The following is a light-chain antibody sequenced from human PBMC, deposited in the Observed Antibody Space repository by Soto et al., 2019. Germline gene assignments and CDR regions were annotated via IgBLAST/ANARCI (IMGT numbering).Light chain of an antibody. CDR2: TGS. CDR3: QHANSFPLT. CDR1: QGISNW. Sequence: DIQMTQSPSSVSASVGDRVSITCRASQGISNWLAWYQQKPGRAPKLLIYTGSSLQSGVPSRFSGTGSGTDFTLTISSLPPADVATYYCQHANSFPLTFGGGTKVEIK. V-gene: IGKV1-12*01. J-gene: IGKJ4*01.